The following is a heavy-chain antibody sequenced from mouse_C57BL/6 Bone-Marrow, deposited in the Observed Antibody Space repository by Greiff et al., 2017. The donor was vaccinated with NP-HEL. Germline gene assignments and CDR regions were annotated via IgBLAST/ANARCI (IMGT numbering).Heavy chain of an antibody. J-gene: IGHJ4*01. D-gene: IGHD1-1*01. V-gene: IGHV10-1*01. CDR1: GFSFNTYA. CDR2: IRSKSNNYAT. Sequence: EVKLMESGGGLVQPKGSLKLSCAASGFSFNTYAMNWVRQAPGKGLEWVARIRSKSNNYATYYADSVKDRFTISRDDSESMLYLQMNNLKTEDTAMYYCVRATVGAMDYWGQGTSVTVSS. CDR3: VRATVGAMDY.